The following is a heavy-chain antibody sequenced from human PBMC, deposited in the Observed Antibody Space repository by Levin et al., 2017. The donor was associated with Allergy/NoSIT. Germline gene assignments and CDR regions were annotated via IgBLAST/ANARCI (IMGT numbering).Heavy chain of an antibody. CDR3: ARHGWNYYGSGSYHSPSATINFDP. CDR2: IYYSGST. D-gene: IGHD3-10*01. CDR1: GGSISSSSYY. V-gene: IGHV4-39*01. Sequence: SETLSLTCTVSGGSISSSSYYWGWIRQPPGKGLEWIGSIYYSGSTYYNPSLKSRVTISVDTSKNQFSLKLSSVTAADTAVYYCARHGWNYYGSGSYHSPSATINFDPWGQGTLVTVSS. J-gene: IGHJ5*02.